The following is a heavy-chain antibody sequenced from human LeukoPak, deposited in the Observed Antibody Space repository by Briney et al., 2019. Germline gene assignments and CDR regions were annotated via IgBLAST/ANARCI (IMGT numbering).Heavy chain of an antibody. CDR1: GFTFSSYA. V-gene: IGHV3-23*01. D-gene: IGHD3-10*01. CDR3: AKVLTYYYGSGSDSDAFDI. CDR2: ISGSGGST. Sequence: GGSLRLSCAASGFTFSSYAMSWVRQAPGKGLEWVSAISGSGGSTYYADSVKGRFTISRDNSKNTLYLQMNSLRAEDTAVYYCAKVLTYYYGSGSDSDAFDIWGQGTMVTVSS. J-gene: IGHJ3*02.